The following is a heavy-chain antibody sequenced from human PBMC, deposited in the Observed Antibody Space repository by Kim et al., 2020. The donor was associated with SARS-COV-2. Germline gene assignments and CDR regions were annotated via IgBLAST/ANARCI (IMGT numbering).Heavy chain of an antibody. Sequence: ASVKVSCKASGYTFTSYCIGWVRQAPGQGLEWMGWISAYNGNTNYAQKLQGRVTMTTDTSTSTAYMELRSLRSDDTAVYYCARVTGTTRDYYYYYYGMDVWGQGTTVTVSS. CDR3: ARVTGTTRDYYYYYYGMDV. CDR1: GYTFTSYC. J-gene: IGHJ6*02. V-gene: IGHV1-18*01. CDR2: ISAYNGNT. D-gene: IGHD1-20*01.